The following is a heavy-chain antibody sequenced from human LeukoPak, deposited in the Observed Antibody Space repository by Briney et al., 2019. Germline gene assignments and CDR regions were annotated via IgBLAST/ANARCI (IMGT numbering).Heavy chain of an antibody. CDR1: GYTFTGYH. Sequence: ASVKVSCKASGYTFTGYHMHWVRQAPGQGLEWMGWIDPNSGGTNLVQKFQGRVTMTRDTSISTAYMELSRLRSDDTAVYYCAGDTGRDGYSFDYWGQGTLVTVSS. D-gene: IGHD5-24*01. CDR3: AGDTGRDGYSFDY. V-gene: IGHV1-2*02. J-gene: IGHJ4*02. CDR2: IDPNSGGT.